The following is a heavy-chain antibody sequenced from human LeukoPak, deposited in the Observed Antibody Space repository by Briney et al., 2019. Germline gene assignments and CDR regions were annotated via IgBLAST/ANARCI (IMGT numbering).Heavy chain of an antibody. V-gene: IGHV3-15*01. Sequence: GGSLRLSCAASGLTFSNAWMSWVRQVPGKGLEWVGRIKSKTDGGTADFAAPVEGRFTISRDDSKNTLYLQMSSLRTEDTAVYYSTTLWYYYDSTDYWGRGTLVTVSS. CDR2: IKSKTDGGTA. J-gene: IGHJ4*02. D-gene: IGHD3-22*01. CDR3: TTLWYYYDSTDY. CDR1: GLTFSNAW.